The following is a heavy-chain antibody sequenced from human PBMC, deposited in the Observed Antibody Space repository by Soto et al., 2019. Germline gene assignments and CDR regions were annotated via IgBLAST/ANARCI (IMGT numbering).Heavy chain of an antibody. J-gene: IGHJ4*02. Sequence: PVASVKVSCKASGYTFTSYGISWVRQAPGQGLEWMGWISAYNGNTNYAQKLQGRVTMTTDTSTSTAYMELRSLRSDDTAVYYCAKHYYDSSGYPGLLDYWGQGTLVTVSS. D-gene: IGHD3-22*01. CDR2: ISAYNGNT. CDR1: GYTFTSYG. CDR3: AKHYYDSSGYPGLLDY. V-gene: IGHV1-18*01.